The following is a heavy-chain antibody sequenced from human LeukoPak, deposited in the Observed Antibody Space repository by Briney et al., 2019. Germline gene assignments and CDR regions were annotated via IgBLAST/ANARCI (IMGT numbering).Heavy chain of an antibody. CDR2: IYSGGST. D-gene: IGHD4-17*01. CDR1: GXTVSSNY. J-gene: IGHJ1*01. Sequence: GGSLRLSCAASGXTVSSNYMSWVRQAPGKGLEWVSVIYSGGSTYYADYVKGRFTISRDNSKNTLYLQMNSLRAEDTAVYYCARDLDYAYFQHWGQGTLVTVSS. V-gene: IGHV3-66*01. CDR3: ARDLDYAYFQH.